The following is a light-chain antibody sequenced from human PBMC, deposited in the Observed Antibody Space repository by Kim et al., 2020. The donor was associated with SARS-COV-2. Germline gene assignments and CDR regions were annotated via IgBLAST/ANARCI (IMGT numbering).Light chain of an antibody. Sequence: SPGERATRSCWDSQSLSRSYLGWYQQKPGQAPRLLIYGAFSRATGIPDRFSGSGSGTDFTLTISRLEPEDFAVYYCQQYETSPWAFGQGTKVDIK. J-gene: IGKJ1*01. CDR1: QSLSRSY. V-gene: IGKV3-20*01. CDR3: QQYETSPWA. CDR2: GAF.